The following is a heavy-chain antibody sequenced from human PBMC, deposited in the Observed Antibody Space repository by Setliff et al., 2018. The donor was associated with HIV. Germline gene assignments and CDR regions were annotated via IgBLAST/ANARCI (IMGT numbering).Heavy chain of an antibody. J-gene: IGHJ3*02. Sequence: ASVKVSCKASGYTFTSYDINWVRQATGQGLEWMGWMNPNSGNTGYAQKFQGRVTMTRNTSISTAYMELSSLRSEDTAVYYCATRAYDSSGYLRSRVSGAAFDIWSQGTMVTVSS. CDR2: MNPNSGNT. CDR1: GYTFTSYD. D-gene: IGHD3-22*01. V-gene: IGHV1-8*02. CDR3: ATRAYDSSGYLRSRVSGAAFDI.